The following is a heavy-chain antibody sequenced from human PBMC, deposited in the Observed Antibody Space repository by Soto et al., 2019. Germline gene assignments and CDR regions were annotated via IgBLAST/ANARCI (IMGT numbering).Heavy chain of an antibody. D-gene: IGHD4-17*01. CDR2: ISAYNGNT. CDR1: GYTFTSYG. CDR3: ARGLYGDYDYSH. V-gene: IGHV1-18*01. J-gene: IGHJ1*01. Sequence: ASVKVSCKASGYTFTSYGISWVRQAPGQGLEWMGWISAYNGNTNYAQKLQGRVTMTIDTSTSTAYMELRSLRSDYTAVYYCARGLYGDYDYSHWGQGTLVTVSS.